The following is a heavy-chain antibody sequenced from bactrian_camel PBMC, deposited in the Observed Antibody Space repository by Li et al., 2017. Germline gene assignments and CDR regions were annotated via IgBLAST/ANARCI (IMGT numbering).Heavy chain of an antibody. CDR2: IASGGRDA. V-gene: IGHV3-2*01. CDR1: GFTFRTYY. J-gene: IGHJ6*01. CDR3: AADPYPRYCSGGYCCTDFRY. D-gene: IGHD2*01. Sequence: HVQLVESGGGLVQPGGSLRLSCAASGFTFRTYYVSWVRQAPGKGLEWVSSIASGGRDAYYVDSVKGRFTISRDTVKNTLALQINSLKPEDTAVYYCAADPYPRYCSGGYCCTDFRYWGQGTQVTVS.